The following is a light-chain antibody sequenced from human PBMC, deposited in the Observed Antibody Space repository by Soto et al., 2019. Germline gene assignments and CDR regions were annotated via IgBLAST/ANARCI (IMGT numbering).Light chain of an antibody. CDR1: SSDVGGYDY. CDR3: GSYTGSIYV. Sequence: QSALTQPPSASVSPGQSVTISCTGTSSDVGGYDYVSWYQQYPGKTPKLMIFEVTKRPSGVPDRFSGSKSGNTASLTVSGLQAEDEADYYCGSYTGSIYVFGPGTKVTVL. CDR2: EVT. V-gene: IGLV2-8*01. J-gene: IGLJ1*01.